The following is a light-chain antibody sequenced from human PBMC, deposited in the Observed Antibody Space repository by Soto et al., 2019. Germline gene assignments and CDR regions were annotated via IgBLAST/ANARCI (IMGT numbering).Light chain of an antibody. V-gene: IGKV3-15*01. CDR3: QQANSFPLT. Sequence: EIVMTQSPATLSVSPGETATLSCRASQSVAFHLAWYQQKPGQGPRLLIYGAFTRATGIPARFSGSGSGTEFTLTISSLQSEDFATYYCQQANSFPLTFGGGTKVEIK. CDR2: GAF. CDR1: QSVAFH. J-gene: IGKJ4*01.